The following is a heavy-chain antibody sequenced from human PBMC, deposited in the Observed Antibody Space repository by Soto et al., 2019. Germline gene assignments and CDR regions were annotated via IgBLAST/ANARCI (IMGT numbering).Heavy chain of an antibody. CDR1: GYTFTSYG. CDR2: ISAYNGNT. V-gene: IGHV1-18*01. J-gene: IGHJ6*02. Sequence: ATVKVSCKASGYTFTSYGISWVRQAPGQGLEWMGWISAYNGNTNYAQKLQGRVTMTTDTSTSTAYMELRSLRSDDTAVYYCARDRRARGSYSLYYYYGMDVWGQGTTVTVSS. CDR3: ARDRRARGSYSLYYYYGMDV. D-gene: IGHD1-26*01.